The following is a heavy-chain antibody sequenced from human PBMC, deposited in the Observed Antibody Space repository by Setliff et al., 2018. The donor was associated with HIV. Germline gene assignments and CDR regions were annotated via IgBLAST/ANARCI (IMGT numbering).Heavy chain of an antibody. CDR1: GYTFTSYG. CDR2: ISALNGRT. V-gene: IGHV1-18*01. J-gene: IGHJ6*02. CDR3: ARYDSSGYYPSNYYYGMDV. D-gene: IGHD3-22*01. Sequence: ASVKVSCKASGYTFTSYGISWVRQAPGQGLEWMGWISALNGRTNYAQKLQGRVTMTTDTSTSTVYMDLRSQRSDDTAVYYCARYDSSGYYPSNYYYGMDVWGQGTTVTVSS.